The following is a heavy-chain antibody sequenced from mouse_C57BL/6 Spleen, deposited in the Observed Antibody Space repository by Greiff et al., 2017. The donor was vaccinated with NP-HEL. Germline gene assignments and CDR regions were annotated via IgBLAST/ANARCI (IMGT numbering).Heavy chain of an antibody. CDR3: AEEGDWDDY. CDR1: GFNIKDYY. D-gene: IGHD4-1*01. CDR2: IDPEDGET. V-gene: IGHV14-2*01. Sequence: EVQLQQSGAELVKPGASVKLSCTASGFNIKDYYMHWVKQRTEQGLEWIGRIDPEDGETKYVPKFQGKATITADTSSNTAYLQLSSLTSEDTDVYYCAEEGDWDDYWGQGTTLTVSS. J-gene: IGHJ2*01.